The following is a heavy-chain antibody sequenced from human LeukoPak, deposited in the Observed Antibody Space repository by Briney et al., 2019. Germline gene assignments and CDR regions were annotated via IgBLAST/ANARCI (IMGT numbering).Heavy chain of an antibody. CDR1: GYTFTSYG. V-gene: IGHV1-46*01. CDR3: ARDPHYSGSSNT. CDR2: INPSGGST. J-gene: IGHJ5*02. Sequence: ASVKVSCKASGYTFTSYGISWVRQAPGQGLEWMGIINPSGGSTSYAQKFQGRVTMTRDTSTSTVYMELSSLRSEDTAVYYCARDPHYSGSSNTWGQGTLVTVSS. D-gene: IGHD1-26*01.